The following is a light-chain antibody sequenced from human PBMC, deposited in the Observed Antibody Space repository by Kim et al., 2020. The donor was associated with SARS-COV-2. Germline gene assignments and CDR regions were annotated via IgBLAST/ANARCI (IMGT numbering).Light chain of an antibody. CDR3: QQYYTYPRT. CDR2: AAS. CDR1: QGIISY. Sequence: ASVGDRVTITCRASQGIISYLAWYQQKPGKAPNLLIYAASTLQSGVPSRFSGSGSGADFTLTISCLQSEDFATYYCQQYYTYPRTFGQGTKVDIK. J-gene: IGKJ1*01. V-gene: IGKV1-8*01.